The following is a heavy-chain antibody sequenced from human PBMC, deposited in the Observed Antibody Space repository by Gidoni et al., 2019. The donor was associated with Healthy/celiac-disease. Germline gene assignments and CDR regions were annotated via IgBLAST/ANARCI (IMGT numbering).Heavy chain of an antibody. J-gene: IGHJ4*02. Sequence: EVQLVESGGGLIQPGGSLRLSCAASGFTVSSNYMTWARQAPGRGLEWVSIIYSGGSTYYADSVKGRFTISRDNSNNTLYLQVNNLGAEDTAVYYCARWHTFPNYYFDYWGQGTLVTVSS. V-gene: IGHV3-53*01. CDR1: GFTVSSNY. CDR2: IYSGGST. CDR3: ARWHTFPNYYFDY. D-gene: IGHD2-21*01.